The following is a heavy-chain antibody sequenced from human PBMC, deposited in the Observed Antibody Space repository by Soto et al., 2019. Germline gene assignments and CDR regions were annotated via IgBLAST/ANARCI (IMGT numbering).Heavy chain of an antibody. J-gene: IGHJ5*02. CDR1: GYTFTSYA. V-gene: IGHV1-3*01. Sequence: QVQLVQSGAEVKKPGASVKVSCKASGYTFTSYAMHWVRQAPGQRLEWMGWINAGNGNTKYSQKFQGRVTITRDTSASTAYMELSSLRSEDTAVYYCARDLDYIWVSYDPWGQGTLVTVSS. CDR2: INAGNGNT. CDR3: ARDLDYIWVSYDP. D-gene: IGHD3-16*01.